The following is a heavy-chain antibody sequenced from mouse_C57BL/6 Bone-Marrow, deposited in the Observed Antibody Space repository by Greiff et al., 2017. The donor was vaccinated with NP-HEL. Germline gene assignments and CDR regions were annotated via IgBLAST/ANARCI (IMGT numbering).Heavy chain of an antibody. Sequence: QVQLQQPGAELVMPGASVKLSCKASGYTFTSYWMHWVKQRPGQGLEWIGEIDPSDSYTNYNQKFKGKSTLTVDKSSSTAYMQLSSLTSEDSAVYYCAISGSSYSWYVDVWGTGTTVTVSS. CDR1: GYTFTSYW. CDR3: AISGSSYSWYVDV. CDR2: IDPSDSYT. D-gene: IGHD1-1*01. J-gene: IGHJ1*03. V-gene: IGHV1-69*01.